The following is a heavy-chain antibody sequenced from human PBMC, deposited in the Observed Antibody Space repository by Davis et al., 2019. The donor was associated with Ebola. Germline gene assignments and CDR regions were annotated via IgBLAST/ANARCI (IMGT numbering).Heavy chain of an antibody. V-gene: IGHV3-9*01. D-gene: IGHD1-14*01. Sequence: SLKISCTGSGFVFDDHAIHWVRQAPGKGLEWVAGINWNSAFIVYVDSVKGRFTISRDNSEKRLYLQMNDLRVDDTATYFCAALKPMLSTDVWGQGVAVTVS. CDR1: GFVFDDHA. CDR2: INWNSAFI. CDR3: AALKPMLSTDV. J-gene: IGHJ6*02.